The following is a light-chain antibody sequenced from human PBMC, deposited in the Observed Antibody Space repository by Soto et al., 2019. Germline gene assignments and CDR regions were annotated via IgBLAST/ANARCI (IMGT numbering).Light chain of an antibody. Sequence: DIQMTQSPSSLSASVGDRVTITCQASQDISNYLNWYQQKPGKAPKLLIYAASNLETGVPSRFSGRRSRTYSPFTISTLQPEDIATYYYQQYDNLPLTFGGGTKVEIK. J-gene: IGKJ4*01. V-gene: IGKV1-33*01. CDR3: QQYDNLPLT. CDR2: AAS. CDR1: QDISNY.